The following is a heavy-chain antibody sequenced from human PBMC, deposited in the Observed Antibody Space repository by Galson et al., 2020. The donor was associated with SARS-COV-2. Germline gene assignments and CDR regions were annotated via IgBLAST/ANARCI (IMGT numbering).Heavy chain of an antibody. CDR3: ARDGQSSRGWAFDY. CDR2: IFFDGREK. V-gene: IGHV3-33*01. D-gene: IGHD6-19*01. J-gene: IGHJ4*02. Sequence: GESLKISCAASGFTFSDHAMHWVRQAPGKGLEWVAQIFFDGREKYYGDSVRGRFTISRDSSKNTVYLQMNNLRVDDTAVYYCARDGQSSRGWAFDYWGQGTLLTVSS. CDR1: GFTFSDHA.